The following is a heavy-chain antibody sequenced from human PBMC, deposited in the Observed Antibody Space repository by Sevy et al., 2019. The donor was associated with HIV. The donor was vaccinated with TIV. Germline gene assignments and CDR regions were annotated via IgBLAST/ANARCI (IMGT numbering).Heavy chain of an antibody. CDR3: AREPYFFDNSGYYWDY. CDR1: GVSVSSDTYY. CDR2: VYHTGST. Sequence: SETLSLTCAVSGVSVSSDTYYWSWIRQPPGKGLEWIGYVYHTGSTNYSPSFNSRVTISVDTSKNQFSLRLFSVAAADTAVYYCAREPYFFDNSGYYWDYWGQGALVTVSS. J-gene: IGHJ4*02. D-gene: IGHD3-22*01. V-gene: IGHV4-61*01.